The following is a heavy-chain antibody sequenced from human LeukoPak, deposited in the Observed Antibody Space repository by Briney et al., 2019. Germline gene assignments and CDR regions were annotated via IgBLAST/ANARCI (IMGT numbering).Heavy chain of an antibody. D-gene: IGHD2-8*02. V-gene: IGHV3-30-3*01. CDR3: ARLVADFDY. CDR2: ISYDGSNK. J-gene: IGHJ4*02. Sequence: GGSLRLSCVASGFTFSSYAMHWVRQAPGKGLEWVAVISYDGSNKYYADSVKGRFTISRDNSKNTLYLQMDSLRAEDTAVNYCARLVADFDYWGQGTLVTVSS. CDR1: GFTFSSYA.